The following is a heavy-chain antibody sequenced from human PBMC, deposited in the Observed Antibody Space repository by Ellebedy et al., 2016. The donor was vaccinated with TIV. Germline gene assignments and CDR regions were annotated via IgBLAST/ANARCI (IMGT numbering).Heavy chain of an antibody. CDR2: IHNSGST. D-gene: IGHD1-14*01. CDR3: VTYSPGRNFDY. V-gene: IGHV4-59*01. Sequence: MPSETLSLTCTVSGASISAYYWSWIRQPPGKGLEWIAYIHNSGSTNYNPSLKSRVTLSVDTSRNQFSLKLTSVTAADTALYYCVTYSPGRNFDYWGQGTLVTVSS. J-gene: IGHJ4*02. CDR1: GASISAYY.